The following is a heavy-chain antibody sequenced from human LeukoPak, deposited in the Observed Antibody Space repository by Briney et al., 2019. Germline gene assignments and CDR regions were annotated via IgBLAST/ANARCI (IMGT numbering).Heavy chain of an antibody. J-gene: IGHJ6*02. V-gene: IGHV3-13*01. CDR2: IDTAGGT. Sequence: GGSLRLSCEASGFTFSSYDMHWVRQVTGKGLEWVSAIDTAGGTYYSGSVKGRFIISRENAKNSLYLQVNSLRAGDTAVYFCARETLGPHVYGMDVWGQGTTVTVSS. CDR1: GFTFSSYD. CDR3: ARETLGPHVYGMDV.